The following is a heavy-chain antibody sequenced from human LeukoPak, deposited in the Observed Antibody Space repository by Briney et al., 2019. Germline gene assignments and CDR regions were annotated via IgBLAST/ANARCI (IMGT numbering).Heavy chain of an antibody. CDR2: IHPDGSET. Sequence: GGSLRLSCEASGFTFTSHWMSWVRQAPGKGLEWVATIHPDGSETYYVDSVEGRFTISRDNPKSSLYLQMSSLRVEDTAVYYCAITGGPTVTAFDLWGQGILVTVSS. CDR1: GFTFTSHW. CDR3: AITGGPTVTAFDL. D-gene: IGHD4-17*01. V-gene: IGHV3-7*02. J-gene: IGHJ4*02.